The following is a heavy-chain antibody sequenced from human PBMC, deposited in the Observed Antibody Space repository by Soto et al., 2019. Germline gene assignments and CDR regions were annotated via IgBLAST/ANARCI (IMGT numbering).Heavy chain of an antibody. CDR1: GFTFSSYA. CDR2: ISNNGDTE. D-gene: IGHD2-21*01. Sequence: EVQLLESGGGLVQPGGSLTLSCATSGFTFSSYAMVWVRQAAEKGLEWVASISNNGDTEYYADSVKGRFTISRGNSENTLYLQMNGLRADDTALYFCAKSRVFIGAIVTLLDSWGQGTQVTVSS. CDR3: AKSRVFIGAIVTLLDS. V-gene: IGHV3-23*01. J-gene: IGHJ4*02.